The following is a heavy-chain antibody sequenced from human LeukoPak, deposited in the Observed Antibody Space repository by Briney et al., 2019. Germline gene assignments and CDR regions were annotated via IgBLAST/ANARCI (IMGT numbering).Heavy chain of an antibody. CDR2: IHPHGIF. V-gene: IGHV4-34*01. J-gene: IGHJ5*02. Sequence: SETLSLTCAVHGDSCDDYHCSWIRQPPGKGLEWIGEIHPHGIFYYNSSLVSRVTISIDTSKSQFSLRLTSVTAADTAFYYCARGRDRSKAGDLWGQGSLVTVSS. CDR3: ARGRDRSKAGDL. CDR1: GDSCDDYH. D-gene: IGHD5-24*01.